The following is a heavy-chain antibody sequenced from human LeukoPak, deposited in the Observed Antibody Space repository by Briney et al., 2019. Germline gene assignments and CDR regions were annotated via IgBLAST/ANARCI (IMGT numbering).Heavy chain of an antibody. J-gene: IGHJ4*02. V-gene: IGHV4-59*01. CDR3: ARDSGWYRSLGGFDY. Sequence: PSETLSLTCTVSGGSISSYYWSWIRQPPGEGLEWIGYIYYSGSTNYYPSLRSRVTISVDTSKNQFSLMLSSVTAADTAVYYCARDSGWYRSLGGFDYWGQGTLVTVSS. CDR1: GGSISSYY. D-gene: IGHD6-19*01. CDR2: IYYSGST.